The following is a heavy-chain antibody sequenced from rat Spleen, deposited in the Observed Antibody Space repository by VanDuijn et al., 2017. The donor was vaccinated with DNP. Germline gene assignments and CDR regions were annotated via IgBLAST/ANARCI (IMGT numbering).Heavy chain of an antibody. Sequence: QVQLKESGPGLVQPSGTLSLTCTVSGFSLRSYGVVWVRQSPGKGLEWIAAMWSGGVPNYNSALKPRLSVSRETSKSQVLLEMNSLQTEDTAMYFCARRNSGLDYWGQGVMVTVSS. D-gene: IGHD4-3*01. CDR3: ARRNSGLDY. V-gene: IGHV2-16*01. J-gene: IGHJ2*01. CDR1: GFSLRSYG. CDR2: MWSGGVP.